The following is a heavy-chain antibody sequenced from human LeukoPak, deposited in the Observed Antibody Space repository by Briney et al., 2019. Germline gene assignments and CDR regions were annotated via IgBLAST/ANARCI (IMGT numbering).Heavy chain of an antibody. V-gene: IGHV1-2*02. Sequence: GASVKVSCMASGYTFTGYYMHWVRQAPGQGLEWMGWINPNSGGTNYAQKFQGRVTMTRDTSISTAYMELSRLRSDDTAVYYCARAPPYSGSYRFDYWGQGTLVTVSS. CDR2: INPNSGGT. D-gene: IGHD1-26*01. J-gene: IGHJ4*02. CDR1: GYTFTGYY. CDR3: ARAPPYSGSYRFDY.